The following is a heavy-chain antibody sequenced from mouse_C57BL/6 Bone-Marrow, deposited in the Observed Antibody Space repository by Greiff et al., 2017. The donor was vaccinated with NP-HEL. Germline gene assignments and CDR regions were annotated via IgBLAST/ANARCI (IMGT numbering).Heavy chain of an antibody. V-gene: IGHV1-81*01. D-gene: IGHD1-1*01. J-gene: IGHJ4*01. Sequence: QVQLKESGAELARPGASVKLSCKASGYTFTSYGISWVKQRTGQGLEWIGEIYPRSGNTYYNEKFKGKATLTADKSSSTAYMELRSLTSEDSAVYFCARGVSYYGSRGGMDYWGQGTSVTVSS. CDR3: ARGVSYYGSRGGMDY. CDR2: IYPRSGNT. CDR1: GYTFTSYG.